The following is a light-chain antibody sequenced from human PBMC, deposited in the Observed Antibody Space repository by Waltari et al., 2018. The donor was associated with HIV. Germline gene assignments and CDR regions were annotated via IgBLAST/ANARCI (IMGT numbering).Light chain of an antibody. CDR1: QSIRTN. V-gene: IGKV3D-15*01. CDR3: QQYHNWPIT. J-gene: IGKJ4*01. CDR2: GAS. Sequence: ILMTQSPVTLSVSPGERVTRSCWASQSIRTNLAWYEQKPGQTPRLLIYGASTRATGTPARFSGSGSGTEFTLTISSLQSEDLAFYYCQQYHNWPITFGGGTKVEIK.